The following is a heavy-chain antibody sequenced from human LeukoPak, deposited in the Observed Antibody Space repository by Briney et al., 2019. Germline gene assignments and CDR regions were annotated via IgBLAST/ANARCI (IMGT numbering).Heavy chain of an antibody. CDR3: ARDSRAVVDY. Sequence: SQTLSLTCAISGDSVSSNSVACNWIRQSPSRGLEWLGRTYYRSKWYNENALSMKGRITINPDTSKNQFSLQLNSVTPEDTAVYYCARDSRAVVDYWAQGTLVTVSS. D-gene: IGHD6-19*01. J-gene: IGHJ4*02. CDR2: TYYRSKWYN. CDR1: GDSVSSNSVA. V-gene: IGHV6-1*01.